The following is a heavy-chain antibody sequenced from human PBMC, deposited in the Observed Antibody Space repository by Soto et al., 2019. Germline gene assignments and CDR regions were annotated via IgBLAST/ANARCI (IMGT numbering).Heavy chain of an antibody. V-gene: IGHV3-23*01. CDR2: ISGSGGST. CDR1: GFTFSIFA. J-gene: IGHJ4*02. Sequence: GGSLRLSCAASGFTFSIFAMSWARQSPGKGLEWVSTISGSGGSTYYADAVKGRFSISRDNSMGTLYLQMKSLRVEDTAIYYCAKEVSLGSTVDLGYWGQGTLVTVSS. CDR3: AKEVSLGSTVDLGY. D-gene: IGHD7-27*01.